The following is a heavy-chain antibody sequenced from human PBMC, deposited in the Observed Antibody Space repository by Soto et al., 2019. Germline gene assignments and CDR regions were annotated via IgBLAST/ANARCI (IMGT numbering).Heavy chain of an antibody. V-gene: IGHV4-30-2*01. CDR2: IYNSGST. CDR1: GGYISGVYYS. CDR3: ATYRKFFQX. J-gene: IGHJ3*02. Sequence: PSDTLSLTCAVSGGYISGVYYSWSWIRQPPGKGLEGIGFIYNSGSTYCNSSLKSRVTISVDRSKNHFFLNLTSVTAADTAVYYCATYRKFFQXWGQGTKVTVS.